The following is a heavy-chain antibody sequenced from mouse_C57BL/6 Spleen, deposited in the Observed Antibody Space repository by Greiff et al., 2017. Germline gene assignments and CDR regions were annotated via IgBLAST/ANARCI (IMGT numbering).Heavy chain of an antibody. Sequence: VQLQQSGAELAKPGASVKLSCKASGYTFTSYWMHWVKQRPGQGLEWIGYINPSSGYTKYNYKFNDMATLTAGESSSKAYMQLSSLTYEDAAVNYCARREVTTRVIDYWGQGTTLTVSS. J-gene: IGHJ2*01. D-gene: IGHD2-2*01. CDR1: GYTFTSYW. V-gene: IGHV1-7*01. CDR3: ARREVTTRVIDY. CDR2: INPSSGYT.